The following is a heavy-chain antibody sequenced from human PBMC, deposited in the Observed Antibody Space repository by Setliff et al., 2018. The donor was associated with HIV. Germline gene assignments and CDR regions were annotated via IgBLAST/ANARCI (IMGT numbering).Heavy chain of an antibody. D-gene: IGHD4-17*01. CDR3: ARDPTARGDAFDI. CDR1: GFTFSSYG. CDR2: ISYDGSNK. V-gene: IGHV3-30*03. J-gene: IGHJ3*02. Sequence: PGGSLRLSCAASGFTFSSYGMHWVRQAPGKGLEWVAVISYDGSNKYYADSVKGRFTISRDNSKNTLFLQMNSLRAEDTAVYYCARDPTARGDAFDIWGQGTMVTVSS.